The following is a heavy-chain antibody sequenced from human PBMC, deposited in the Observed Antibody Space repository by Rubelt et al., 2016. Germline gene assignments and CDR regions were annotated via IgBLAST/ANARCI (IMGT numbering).Heavy chain of an antibody. J-gene: IGHJ3*01. V-gene: IGHV4-59*01. CDR3: TRESSSSSFSFDV. CDR2: IYSSGST. D-gene: IGHD6-6*01. Sequence: QVQLQESGPGLVQPSETLSLTCSVSGGSISGYYWRWIRKPPGKGLEWIGSIYSSGSTNYNPPLMTRVTISEDTSRNQCSLKGTSVTDADTAVYYCTRESSSSSFSFDVWGQGTVVSVSS. CDR1: GGSISGYY.